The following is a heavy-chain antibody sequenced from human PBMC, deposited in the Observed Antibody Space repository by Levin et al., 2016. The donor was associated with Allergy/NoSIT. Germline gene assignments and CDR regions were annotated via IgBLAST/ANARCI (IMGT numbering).Heavy chain of an antibody. Sequence: WVRQAPGQGLEWMGGIIPKFGAPNYAQKFQGSVTITADGSTNTVYLELSSLRSEDTAVYFCARAIVYTNAWQWGPKTHATTLDYWGQGSLVTVSS. J-gene: IGHJ4*02. D-gene: IGHD3-16*01. CDR2: IIPKFGAP. V-gene: IGHV1-69*01. CDR3: ARAIVYTNAWQWGPKTHATTLDY.